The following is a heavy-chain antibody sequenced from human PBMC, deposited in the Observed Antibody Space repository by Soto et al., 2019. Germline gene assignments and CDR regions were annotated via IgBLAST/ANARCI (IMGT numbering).Heavy chain of an antibody. CDR2: ISGSGGST. J-gene: IGHJ4*02. CDR1: GFTFSSYA. Sequence: PGGSLRLSCAASGFTFSSYAMSWVRQAPGKGLEWVSAISGSGGSTYYADSVRGRFTISRDTSKNTLFLQMNSLRAEDTAVYYCARDRYSSGWSFDSWGQGTLVTVSS. CDR3: ARDRYSSGWSFDS. D-gene: IGHD6-19*01. V-gene: IGHV3-23*01.